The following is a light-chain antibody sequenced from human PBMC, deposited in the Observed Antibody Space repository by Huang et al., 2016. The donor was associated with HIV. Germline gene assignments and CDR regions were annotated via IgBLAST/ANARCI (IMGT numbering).Light chain of an antibody. CDR2: GAS. CDR3: QQYNNWPLT. Sequence: EIVMAQSPATLSVSPGERATLSCRASQSVSSNLAWYQQRLGQAPRLLIYGASSRATGIPARFSGSGSGTEFTLTISSLQSEDFVVYYCQQYNNWPLTFGQGTKVEIK. V-gene: IGKV3-15*01. J-gene: IGKJ1*01. CDR1: QSVSSN.